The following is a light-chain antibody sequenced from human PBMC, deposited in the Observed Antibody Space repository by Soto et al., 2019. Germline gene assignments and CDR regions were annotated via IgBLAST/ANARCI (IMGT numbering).Light chain of an antibody. CDR1: ESVSSN. V-gene: IGKV3-15*01. CDR3: QQYNDGPPIT. CDR2: GAS. Sequence: EIVMTQSPATLSVSPGERATLSCRASESVSSNLGWYQQKPGQAPRLLIYGASTRATGIPARFSGSGSGTEFTLTIRSVQSVDFAVYYCQQYNDGPPITFGQGTRLEI. J-gene: IGKJ5*01.